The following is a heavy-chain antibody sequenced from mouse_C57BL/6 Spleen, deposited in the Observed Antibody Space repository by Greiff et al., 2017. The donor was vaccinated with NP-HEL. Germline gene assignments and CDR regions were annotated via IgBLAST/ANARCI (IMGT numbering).Heavy chain of an antibody. CDR2: IYWDDDK. D-gene: IGHD1-1*01. Sequence: QVTLNVSGPGILQSSQTLSLTCSFSGFSLSTSGMGVSWIRQPSGKGLEWLAHIYWDDDKRYNPSLKSRLTISKDTSRNQVFLKITSVDTADTATYYCARRGEETPLYYGSSYWYFDVWGTGTTVTVSS. V-gene: IGHV8-12*01. CDR1: GFSLSTSGMG. CDR3: ARRGEETPLYYGSSYWYFDV. J-gene: IGHJ1*03.